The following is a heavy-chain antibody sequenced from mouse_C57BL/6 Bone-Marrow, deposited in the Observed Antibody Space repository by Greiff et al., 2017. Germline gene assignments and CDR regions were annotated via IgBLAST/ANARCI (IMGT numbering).Heavy chain of an antibody. CDR3: ARLPDYYGSTYFDY. V-gene: IGHV1-81*01. CDR1: GYTFTSYG. D-gene: IGHD1-1*01. Sequence: VQLQQSGAELARPGASVKLSCKASGYTFTSYGISWVKQRTGQGLEWIGEIYPRSGNTYYNEKFKGKATLTADKSSSTAYMELRSLTSEDSAVYFCARLPDYYGSTYFDYWGQGTTLTVSS. CDR2: IYPRSGNT. J-gene: IGHJ2*01.